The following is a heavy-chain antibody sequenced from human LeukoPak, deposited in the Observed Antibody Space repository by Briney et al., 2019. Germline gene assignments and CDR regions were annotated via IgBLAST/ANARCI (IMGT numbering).Heavy chain of an antibody. V-gene: IGHV3-66*01. CDR3: ARALLWFGELIQV. Sequence: GGSLRLSCAASGFTVSSNYMSWVRQAPGKGLEWVSVIYSGGSTYYADSVKGRFTIYRDNSKNTLFLQMNSLRAEDTAVYYCARALLWFGELIQVWGQGTLVTVSS. D-gene: IGHD3-10*01. CDR2: IYSGGST. J-gene: IGHJ4*02. CDR1: GFTVSSNY.